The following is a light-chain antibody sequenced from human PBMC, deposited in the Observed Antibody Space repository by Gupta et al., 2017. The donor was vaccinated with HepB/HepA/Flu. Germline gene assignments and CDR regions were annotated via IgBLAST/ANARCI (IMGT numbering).Light chain of an antibody. V-gene: IGLV1-47*01. CDR1: SHY. J-gene: IGLJ3*02. CDR2: RNN. CDR3: AAWDDSLSGWV. Sequence: QSVLTQPPSASGTPGQRVTISCSGSSHYVYWYQQLPGTAPKLLIYRNNQRPSGVPDRFSGSKSGTSASLAISGLRSEDEADYHCAAWDDSLSGWVFGGGTKLTVL.